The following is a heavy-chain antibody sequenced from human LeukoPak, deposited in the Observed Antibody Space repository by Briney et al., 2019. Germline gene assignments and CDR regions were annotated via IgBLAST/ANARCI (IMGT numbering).Heavy chain of an antibody. CDR2: MSGSGGNT. CDR3: AKETNQAVAGALDY. D-gene: IGHD6-19*01. J-gene: IGHJ4*02. CDR1: GFTFSRYP. Sequence: GGSLTLLCAASGFTFSRYPMSWVRQATGKGLEWVSAMSGSGGNTYYGDSVKGRFTISRDNYKHTLYLQMNSLRAEDRAVYFCAKETNQAVAGALDYWGQGTLATVSS. V-gene: IGHV3-23*01.